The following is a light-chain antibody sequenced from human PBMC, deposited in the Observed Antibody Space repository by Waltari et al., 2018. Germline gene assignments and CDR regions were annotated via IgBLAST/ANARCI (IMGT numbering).Light chain of an antibody. CDR1: SSDVGNYKR. CDR2: AVS. J-gene: IGLJ2*01. CDR3: SSYAGSSKGV. V-gene: IGLV2-23*02. Sequence: QSALTQPASVSGSPGQSITISCTGTSSDVGNYKRVSWYQQHPGKAPNLMNYAVSKRPVWVADRFSGSKSGDMASLTISGLQPEDEAEYFCSSYAGSSKGVFGGGTKVTVL.